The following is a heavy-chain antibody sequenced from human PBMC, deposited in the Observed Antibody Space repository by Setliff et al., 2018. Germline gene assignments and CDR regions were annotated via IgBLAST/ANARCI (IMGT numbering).Heavy chain of an antibody. Sequence: GGSLRLSCGASGFTYNNDWVSWVRQAPGKGLEWVANINEAGREKFYVDSVKGRFAISRDNARNSLYLQMNSLRVEDTAVYYCARDVYDFRTGQADPWGQGTLVTVSS. CDR2: INEAGREK. CDR3: ARDVYDFRTGQADP. D-gene: IGHD3-3*01. V-gene: IGHV3-7*01. J-gene: IGHJ5*02. CDR1: GFTYNNDW.